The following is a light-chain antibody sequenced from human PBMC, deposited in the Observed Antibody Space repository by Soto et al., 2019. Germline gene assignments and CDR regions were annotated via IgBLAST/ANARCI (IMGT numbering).Light chain of an antibody. CDR1: SSNIGYYY. CDR3: GTWDMSLSVWV. CDR2: ENS. V-gene: IGLV1-51*02. Sequence: QSVLTQPPSVSAAPGQKVTISCSGSSSNIGYYYVSWYQQFPGTAPKLLIYENSNRPSGIPARFSGSKSGTSATLGITGLQTGDEADYYCGTWDMSLSVWVFGGGTKLTVL. J-gene: IGLJ3*02.